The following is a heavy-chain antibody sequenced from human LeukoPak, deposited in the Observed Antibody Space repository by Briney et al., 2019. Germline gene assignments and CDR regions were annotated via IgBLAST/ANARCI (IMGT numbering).Heavy chain of an antibody. CDR2: ISGSGSGT. CDR3: VQEGPRGLAFDI. J-gene: IGHJ3*02. CDR1: GVTFNSYV. Sequence: PGGSLTLSCEASGVTFNSYVMSWVRQAPGKGPEWVSGISGSGSGTYYADSVKGWFAISRDNSKNTLYLQMNSLRVEDTAVYYCVQEGPRGLAFDIWGQGTKVTVSS. V-gene: IGHV3-23*01.